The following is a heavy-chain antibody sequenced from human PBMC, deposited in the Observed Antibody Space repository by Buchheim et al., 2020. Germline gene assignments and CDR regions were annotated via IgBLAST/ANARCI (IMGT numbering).Heavy chain of an antibody. D-gene: IGHD2-8*01. Sequence: EVQLVESGGGLVQPGGSLRLSCAASGFTFSSYWMHWVRQAPGKGLVWVSGISIDGSSTRYADSVKGRFTISRDNAKNTRYLQMNSLRVEDTAVYYCVKMAARAWFDPWGQGTL. CDR1: GFTFSSYW. CDR2: ISIDGSST. CDR3: VKMAARAWFDP. V-gene: IGHV3-74*01. J-gene: IGHJ5*02.